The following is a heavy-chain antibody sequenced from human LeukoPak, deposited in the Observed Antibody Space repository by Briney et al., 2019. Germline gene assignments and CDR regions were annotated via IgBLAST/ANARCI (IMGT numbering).Heavy chain of an antibody. CDR3: AKVHLSYYFDY. CDR1: GFTFSSYA. Sequence: PGGSLRLSCAASGFTFSSYAMRWVRQAPGKGLEWVSAIGSSGGNTYYADSVKGRFTISRDNSKNTLYLEMNSLRAEDTAVYYCAKVHLSYYFDYWGQGTLVTVSS. J-gene: IGHJ4*02. CDR2: IGSSGGNT. V-gene: IGHV3-23*01. D-gene: IGHD6-6*01.